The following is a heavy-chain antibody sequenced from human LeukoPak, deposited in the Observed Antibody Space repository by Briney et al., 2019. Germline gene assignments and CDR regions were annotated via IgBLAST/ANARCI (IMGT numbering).Heavy chain of an antibody. CDR2: IYSGGST. CDR1: GVSVSSNY. V-gene: IGHV3-53*01. Sequence: GGSLRLSCAASGVSVSSNYMSWVRQAPGKGLEWVSVIYSGGSTYYADSVKGRFTISRDNSKNTLYLQMNSLRAEDTAVYYCARADDYGKNYGMDVWGKGTTVTVSS. CDR3: ARADDYGKNYGMDV. J-gene: IGHJ6*04. D-gene: IGHD4-17*01.